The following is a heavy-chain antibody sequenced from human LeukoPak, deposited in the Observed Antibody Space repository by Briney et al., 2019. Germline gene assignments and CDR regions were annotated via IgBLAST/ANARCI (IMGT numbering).Heavy chain of an antibody. Sequence: SETLSLTCTVSGGSISSGSYYWSWIRQPAGKGLEWIGRIYTSGSTNYNPSLKSRVTISVDTSKNQFSLKLSSVTAADTAVYYCASYYFTIFGVGAFDIWGQGTMVTVSS. CDR1: GGSISSGSYY. CDR3: ASYYFTIFGVGAFDI. CDR2: IYTSGST. J-gene: IGHJ3*02. D-gene: IGHD3-3*01. V-gene: IGHV4-61*02.